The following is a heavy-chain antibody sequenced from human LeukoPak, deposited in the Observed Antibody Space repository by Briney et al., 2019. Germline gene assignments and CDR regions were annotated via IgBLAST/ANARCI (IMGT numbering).Heavy chain of an antibody. D-gene: IGHD5-18*01. J-gene: IGHJ3*02. V-gene: IGHV1-2*02. CDR1: GYTFTDYY. CDR2: INPNSRGT. Sequence: ASVKGSCKASGYTFTDYYMHWVRQAPGQGLEWMGWINPNSRGTDSAQKFQGRFSMTRDTSISTAYMELSRLRSDDTAVYYCARRAREYSHDAFDIWGQGTMVTVSS. CDR3: ARRAREYSHDAFDI.